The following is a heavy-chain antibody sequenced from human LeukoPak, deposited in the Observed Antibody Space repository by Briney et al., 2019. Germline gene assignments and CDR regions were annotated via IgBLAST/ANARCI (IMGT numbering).Heavy chain of an antibody. D-gene: IGHD3-3*01. CDR2: INHSGST. Sequence: PSETLSLTCAVYGGSFSGYYWSWIRQPPGKGLEWIGEINHSGSTNYNPSLKSRVTISVDTSKNQFSLKLSSVTAADTAVYYCARRTYYDFWSGYSGGWFDPWGQGTLVTVSS. CDR3: ARRTYYDFWSGYSGGWFDP. V-gene: IGHV4-34*01. CDR1: GGSFSGYY. J-gene: IGHJ5*02.